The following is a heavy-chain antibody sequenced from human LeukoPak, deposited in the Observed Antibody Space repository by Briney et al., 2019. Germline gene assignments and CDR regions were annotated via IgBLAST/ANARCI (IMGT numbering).Heavy chain of an antibody. D-gene: IGHD2-2*02. CDR3: ARDCSSTSCYTVFDY. CDR2: ISAYNGNT. V-gene: IGHV1-18*01. Sequence: ASVKVSCKASGYTFTSYGISWVRQAPGQGLEWMGLISAYNGNTNYAQKLQGRVTMTTDTSTSTPYMELRSLRSDDTAVYYCARDCSSTSCYTVFDYWGQGTLVTVSS. CDR1: GYTFTSYG. J-gene: IGHJ4*02.